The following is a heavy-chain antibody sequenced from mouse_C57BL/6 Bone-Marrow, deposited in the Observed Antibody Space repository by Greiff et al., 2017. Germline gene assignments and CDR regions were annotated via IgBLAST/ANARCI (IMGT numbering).Heavy chain of an antibody. V-gene: IGHV1-54*01. CDR2: INPGSGGT. J-gene: IGHJ2*01. D-gene: IGHD1-1*01. CDR3: ARSGIQGSSYSFDY. CDR1: GYAFTNHL. Sequence: QVHVKQSGAELVRPGTSVKVSCKASGYAFTNHLIEWVKQRPGQGLEWIGVINPGSGGTNYNEKFKGKATLTADKSSSTAYMQLSSLTSEDSAVYFCARSGIQGSSYSFDYWGQGTTLTVSS.